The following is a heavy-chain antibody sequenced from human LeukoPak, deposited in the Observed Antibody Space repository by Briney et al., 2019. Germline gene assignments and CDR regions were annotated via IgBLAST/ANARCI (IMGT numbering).Heavy chain of an antibody. CDR3: STISTDYYMDV. CDR2: IFYSGST. D-gene: IGHD2/OR15-2a*01. CDR1: GGSISSSSYY. J-gene: IGHJ6*03. V-gene: IGHV4-39*01. Sequence: PSETLSLTCTVSGGSISSSSYYWGWIRQPPGKGREGIGSIFYSGSTYYNPSLNRRATISVDTSKNQFSLKLSSVTAADTAVYYCSTISTDYYMDVWGKGTTVTVSS.